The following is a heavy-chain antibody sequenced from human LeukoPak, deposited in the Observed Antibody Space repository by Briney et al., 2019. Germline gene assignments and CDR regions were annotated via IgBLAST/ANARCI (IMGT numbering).Heavy chain of an antibody. CDR2: ISYDGSNK. Sequence: GGSLRLSCAASGFTFSSYAMHWVRQAPGEGLEWVAVISYDGSNKYYADSVKGRFTISRDNSKNTLYLQMNSLRAEDTAVYYCARDHFGSGYEVYGMDVWGQGTTVTVSS. D-gene: IGHD5-12*01. CDR3: ARDHFGSGYEVYGMDV. V-gene: IGHV3-30*04. CDR1: GFTFSSYA. J-gene: IGHJ6*02.